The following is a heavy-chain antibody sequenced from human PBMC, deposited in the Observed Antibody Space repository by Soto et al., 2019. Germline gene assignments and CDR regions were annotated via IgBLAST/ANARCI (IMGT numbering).Heavy chain of an antibody. CDR3: AKRREGVDY. V-gene: IGHV3-33*06. Sequence: GGSLRLSCAASGFTFSSYGMHWVRQAPGKGLEWVAVIWYDGSNKYYADSVKGRFTISRDNAKNTLYLQMNSLRAEDTAVYYCAKRREGVDYWGQGTLVTVSS. J-gene: IGHJ4*02. CDR1: GFTFSSYG. CDR2: IWYDGSNK.